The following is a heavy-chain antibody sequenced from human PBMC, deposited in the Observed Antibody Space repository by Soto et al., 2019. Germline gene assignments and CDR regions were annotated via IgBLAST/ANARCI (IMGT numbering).Heavy chain of an antibody. J-gene: IGHJ4*02. Sequence: PSETLSLTCNVSGGSIYTYYWNWIRQSPGKGLEWIGYISDGGSTYYNPSLKSRISMSVDTSKNQFSLILSSVSAADTAVYYCARDAIRGSAAMKTYWGLGTLVTVSS. CDR2: ISDGGST. V-gene: IGHV4-4*08. CDR3: ARDAIRGSAAMKTY. CDR1: GGSIYTYY.